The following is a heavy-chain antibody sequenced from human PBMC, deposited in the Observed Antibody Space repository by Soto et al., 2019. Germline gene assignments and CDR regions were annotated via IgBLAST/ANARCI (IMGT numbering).Heavy chain of an antibody. J-gene: IGHJ5*02. CDR3: ATAGPYGEPGNWFDH. V-gene: IGHV4-34*01. CDR2: INHSGST. CDR1: GGSFSGYY. D-gene: IGHD4-17*01. Sequence: VQLQQWGAGLLKHSETLSLTCAVYGGSFSGYYWNWIRQPPGKGLEWIGEINHSGSTNYNPSLKSRFNISVYTSKNQFSLQLCSVTPADTAVYYCATAGPYGEPGNWFDHWGQGTQVTVSS.